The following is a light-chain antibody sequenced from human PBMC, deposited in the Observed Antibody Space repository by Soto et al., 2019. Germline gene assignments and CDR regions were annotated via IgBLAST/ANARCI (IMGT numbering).Light chain of an antibody. J-gene: IGLJ1*01. V-gene: IGLV1-44*01. CDR1: SSNIGSNT. CDR3: AAWDDSLNGFYV. Sequence: QSMLTQPPSASGNPGQRVTISCSGSSSNIGSNTVNWYQQFPETAPKLLIYSNNQRPSGVPDRFSGSKSGASASLAISGLQSEDEADYYCAAWDDSLNGFYVFGTGTKVTVL. CDR2: SNN.